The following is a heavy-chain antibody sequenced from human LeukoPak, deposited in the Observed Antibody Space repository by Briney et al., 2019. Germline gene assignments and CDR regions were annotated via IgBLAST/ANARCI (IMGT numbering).Heavy chain of an antibody. CDR3: ARIMITFGGVIVYAFDI. V-gene: IGHV3-53*01. D-gene: IGHD3-16*02. CDR2: FYSGGST. Sequence: GGSLRLSCAASGFTVSSSFMSWVRQAPGKGLEWVAVFYSGGSTYYADSVKGRFTISRDNAKNSLYLQMNSLRAEDTAVYYCARIMITFGGVIVYAFDIWGQGTMVTVSS. CDR1: GFTVSSSF. J-gene: IGHJ3*02.